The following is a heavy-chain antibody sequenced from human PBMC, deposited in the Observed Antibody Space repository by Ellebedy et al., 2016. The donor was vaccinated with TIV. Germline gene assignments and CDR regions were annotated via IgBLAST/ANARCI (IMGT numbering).Heavy chain of an antibody. CDR1: GGSMSGYY. J-gene: IGHJ5*02. CDR3: ARDPALPRGRFDT. CDR2: INNNGMT. Sequence: MPSETLSLTCSVFGGSMSGYYWSWFRQPPGKGPEWIAYINNNGMTYYNPSLKSRVTVSVDTSKNQFSLNLSSVTAADTAVYYCARDPALPRGRFDTWGPGTLVTVSS. V-gene: IGHV4-4*08.